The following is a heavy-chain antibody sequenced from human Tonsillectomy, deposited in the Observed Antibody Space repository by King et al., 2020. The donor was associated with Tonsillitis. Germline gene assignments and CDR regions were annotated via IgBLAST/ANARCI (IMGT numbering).Heavy chain of an antibody. D-gene: IGHD1-1*01. J-gene: IGHJ4*02. CDR1: GGSFSDYY. Sequence: QVQLQQWGAGLLKPSETLSLTCAVYGGSFSDYYWSWIRQAPGKGLEWIGEINHSGSTNYNLSLKSRVTISLDTSKNQFSLRLTSVTAADTAVYFCARNSHNWKDFDYWGQGILVIVSS. CDR3: ARNSHNWKDFDY. CDR2: INHSGST. V-gene: IGHV4-34*01.